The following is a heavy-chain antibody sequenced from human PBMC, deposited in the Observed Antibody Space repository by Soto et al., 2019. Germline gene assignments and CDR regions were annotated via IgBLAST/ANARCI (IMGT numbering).Heavy chain of an antibody. D-gene: IGHD5-12*01. V-gene: IGHV4-59*01. J-gene: IGHJ5*02. CDR3: ARDRGGITVASKPLGEWFDP. CDR1: GVSIDNFF. Sequence: QVQLQESGPRLVRPSETLSLTCTVSGVSIDNFFWSWIRQSPGKGLEWIGYVSRGGTAAYMSEGEPTNSNPSRESRATISLDLPKNQFSLKLTSVTAADTAVYYCARDRGGITVASKPLGEWFDPWGQGTLVTVSS. CDR2: VSRGGTAAYMSEGEPT.